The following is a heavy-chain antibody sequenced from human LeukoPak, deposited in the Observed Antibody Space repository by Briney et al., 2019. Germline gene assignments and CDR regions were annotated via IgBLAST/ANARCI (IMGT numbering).Heavy chain of an antibody. V-gene: IGHV3-7*01. Sequence: GGSLRLSCAASGFTFSRYWMSWVRQAPGKGLEWVANIKQDGSEKYYVDSVKGLFTISRDNAKNSLYLQMNSLRAEDTAVYYCARDRIYYDSSGYSDYWGQGTLVTVSS. D-gene: IGHD3-22*01. J-gene: IGHJ4*02. CDR3: ARDRIYYDSSGYSDY. CDR1: GFTFSRYW. CDR2: IKQDGSEK.